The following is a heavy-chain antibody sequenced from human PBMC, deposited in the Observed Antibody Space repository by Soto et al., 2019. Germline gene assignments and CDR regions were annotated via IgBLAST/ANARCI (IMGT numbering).Heavy chain of an antibody. V-gene: IGHV1-18*01. CDR2: ISPHKGDT. CDR3: ARYLDPSGSYYTNY. CDR1: GYTFSTIG. Sequence: QVQLVQSGAEVKKPGASVTVSCKTSGYTFSTIGITWVRQAPGQGLEWMGWISPHKGDTYYAQRLQGRVTMTTDTSTSTAEMELRGLRSDDTAVYFCARYLDPSGSYYTNYWGQGTLVTVSS. J-gene: IGHJ4*02. D-gene: IGHD3-10*01.